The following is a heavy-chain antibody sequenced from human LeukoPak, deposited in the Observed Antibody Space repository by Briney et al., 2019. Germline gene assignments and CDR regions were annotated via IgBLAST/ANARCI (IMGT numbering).Heavy chain of an antibody. D-gene: IGHD6-13*01. CDR2: TYYRSRWYN. Sequence: SQTLSLTCAISGDSVSSINGAWNWIRQSPSRGLEWLGRTYYRSRWYNDYVESMKGRITISPDTSKNQFSLHLDSVTPEDTAVYYCASLTGSSAYYFDYWGQGTLVTASS. CDR1: GDSVSSINGA. CDR3: ASLTGSSAYYFDY. V-gene: IGHV6-1*01. J-gene: IGHJ4*02.